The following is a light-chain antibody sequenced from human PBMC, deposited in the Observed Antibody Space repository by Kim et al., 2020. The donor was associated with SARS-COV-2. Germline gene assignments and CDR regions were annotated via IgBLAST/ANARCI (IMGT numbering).Light chain of an antibody. CDR2: VAS. V-gene: IGKV1-39*01. Sequence: SSSVGDRVTTTCRASQSISNYLNWYQQKPGKAPKLLIYVASTLQSRVPTRFSGSGSGTDFALSISSLQPEDFATYYCQQSFSTPTFGQGTRLEIK. CDR3: QQSFSTPT. CDR1: QSISNY. J-gene: IGKJ5*01.